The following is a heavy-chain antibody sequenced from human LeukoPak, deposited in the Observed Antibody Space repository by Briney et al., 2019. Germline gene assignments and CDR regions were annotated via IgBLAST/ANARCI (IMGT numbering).Heavy chain of an antibody. Sequence: GGSLRLSCAAPGFTFSSYAMSWVRQAPGKGLEWVSAISGSGGSTYYADSVKGRFTISRDNSKNTLYLQMNSLRAEDTAVYYCAKGGPAGWYGVSTDAFDIWGQGTMVTVSS. V-gene: IGHV3-23*01. CDR2: ISGSGGST. J-gene: IGHJ3*02. CDR1: GFTFSSYA. CDR3: AKGGPAGWYGVSTDAFDI. D-gene: IGHD6-19*01.